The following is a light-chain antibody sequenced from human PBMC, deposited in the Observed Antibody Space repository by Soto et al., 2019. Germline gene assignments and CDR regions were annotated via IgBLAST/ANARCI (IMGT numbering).Light chain of an antibody. J-gene: IGKJ1*01. CDR1: QSVSNNY. V-gene: IGKV3-20*01. CDR3: QQYHHWPWT. Sequence: EIVLTQSPGTLSLSPGERATLSCRASQSVSNNYLAWYQQKPGQAPRLLIYGASNRATGIPDRFSGSGSGTDFTLTISSLQSEDFEVYYCQQYHHWPWTFGQGTKVDI. CDR2: GAS.